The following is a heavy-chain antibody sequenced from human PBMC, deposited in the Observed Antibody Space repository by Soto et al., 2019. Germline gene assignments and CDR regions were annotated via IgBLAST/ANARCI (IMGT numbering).Heavy chain of an antibody. J-gene: IGHJ4*02. CDR2: INHSGST. D-gene: IGHD3-3*01. CDR1: GGSFSGYY. Sequence: SETLALTCAVYGGSFSGYYWSLIRQPPGKGPEWIGEINHSGSTNYNPSRKSRVTISVDTSKNQFSLKLSSVTAADTAVYYCATRGSITIFGVVDLSGGFVHYWGQGTLVTVSS. CDR3: ATRGSITIFGVVDLSGGFVHY. V-gene: IGHV4-34*01.